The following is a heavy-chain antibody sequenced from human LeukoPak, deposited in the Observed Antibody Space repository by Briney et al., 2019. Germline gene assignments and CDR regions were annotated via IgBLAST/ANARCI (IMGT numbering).Heavy chain of an antibody. V-gene: IGHV1-8*03. CDR2: MNPNSGNT. CDR3: ARSVRYFDWPYYYYMDV. CDR1: GYTFTSYD. Sequence: GASVKVSCKASGYTFTSYDINWVRQATGQGLEWMGWMNPNSGNTGYAQKFQGRVTITRNTSISTAYMELSSLRSEDTAVYYCARSVRYFDWPYYYYMDVWGKGTTVTVSS. J-gene: IGHJ6*03. D-gene: IGHD3-9*01.